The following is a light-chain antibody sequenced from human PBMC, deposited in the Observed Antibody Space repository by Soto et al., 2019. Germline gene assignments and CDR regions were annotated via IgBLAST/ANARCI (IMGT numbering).Light chain of an antibody. CDR2: AAS. V-gene: IGKV1-6*01. Sequence: AIQMTQSPSSLSASVGDRVTITCRASQGIRNDLDWFQQKPGKAPKLLIYAASNLQSGVPARFSGSGSGTDFTLTISSPQPEDFPTYYCLQKYFYPFTFGPGTKVDIK. CDR1: QGIRND. CDR3: LQKYFYPFT. J-gene: IGKJ3*01.